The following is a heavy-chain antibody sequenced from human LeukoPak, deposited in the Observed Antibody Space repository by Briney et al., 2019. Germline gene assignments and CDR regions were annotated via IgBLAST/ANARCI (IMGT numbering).Heavy chain of an antibody. Sequence: GASVKVSCKASGGTFSSYAISWVRQAPGQGLEWMGRIIPIFGIANYAQKFQGRVTITADKSTSTAHMELSSLRSEDTAVYYCARDQEDTMGFDPWGQGTLVTVSS. CDR2: IIPIFGIA. CDR3: ARDQEDTMGFDP. D-gene: IGHD3-10*01. CDR1: GGTFSSYA. J-gene: IGHJ5*02. V-gene: IGHV1-69*04.